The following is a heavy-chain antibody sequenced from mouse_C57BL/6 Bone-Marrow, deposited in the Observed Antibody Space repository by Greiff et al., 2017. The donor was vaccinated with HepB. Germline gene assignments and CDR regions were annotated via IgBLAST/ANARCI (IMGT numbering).Heavy chain of an antibody. CDR3: AIWNSSYYFDY. CDR2: IWPGGGT. V-gene: IGHV2-9-1*01. D-gene: IGHD1-1*02. CDR1: GFSLTSYA. Sequence: VQLQESGPGLVAPSQSLSITCTVSGFSLTSYAISWVRQPPGKGLEWLGVIWPGGGTNYNSALKSRLSISKDNSKSQVFLKMNSLQTDDTARYYCAIWNSSYYFDYWGKGTTLTVSS. J-gene: IGHJ2*01.